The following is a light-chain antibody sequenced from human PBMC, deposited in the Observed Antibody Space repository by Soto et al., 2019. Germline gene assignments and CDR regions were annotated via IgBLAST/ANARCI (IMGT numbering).Light chain of an antibody. Sequence: QSVLTQPPSASGSPGQSVTISCTGTSSDVGGYKYVSWYQQHPGKAPKLMIYEVSKRPSGVPDRFSGSKSGNTASLTVSGLQAEDEVDYYCSSYAGSNNWVFGGGTKLTVL. CDR1: SSDVGGYKY. CDR2: EVS. J-gene: IGLJ3*02. CDR3: SSYAGSNNWV. V-gene: IGLV2-8*01.